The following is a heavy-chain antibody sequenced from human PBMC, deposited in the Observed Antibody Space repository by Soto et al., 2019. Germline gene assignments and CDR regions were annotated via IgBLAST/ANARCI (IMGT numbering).Heavy chain of an antibody. D-gene: IGHD1-1*01. CDR3: ARDKDREQLGGNYYYTLDV. CDR1: GDTFDTFA. V-gene: IGHV1-69*12. J-gene: IGHJ6*02. Sequence: QVQLVQSGAEVVKPGSSVKVSCKASGDTFDTFAISWVRQAPGQGLGWMGGIIPIFRTPDYGQKFQGRVTITADASTSTAYMELSSLRSEDTDVYYCARDKDREQLGGNYYYTLDVWGQGTTVTVSS. CDR2: IIPIFRTP.